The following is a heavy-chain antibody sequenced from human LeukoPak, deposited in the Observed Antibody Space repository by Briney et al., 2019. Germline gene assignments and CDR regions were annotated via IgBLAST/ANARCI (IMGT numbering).Heavy chain of an antibody. Sequence: SETLSLTCTVSGYSISSGYYWGWIRQPPGKGLEWTGSIYHSGTTYYNPSLKSRVTISVDTSKNHFSLKLSSVTAANTAVYYCATTEIDCSGYYYTPGRFAFDIWGQGTMVTVSS. J-gene: IGHJ3*02. CDR2: IYHSGTT. V-gene: IGHV4-38-2*02. D-gene: IGHD3-22*01. CDR3: ATTEIDCSGYYYTPGRFAFDI. CDR1: GYSISSGYY.